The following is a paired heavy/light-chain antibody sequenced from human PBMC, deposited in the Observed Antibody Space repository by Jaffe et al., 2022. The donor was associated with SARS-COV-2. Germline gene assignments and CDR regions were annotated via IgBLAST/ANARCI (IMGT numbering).Light chain of an antibody. J-gene: IGKJ1*01. CDR1: QGISNY. V-gene: IGKV1-16*02. CDR3: QQYNSYPWT. CDR2: AAS. Sequence: DIQMTQSPSSLSASVGDRVTITCRASQGISNYLAWFQQKPGKAPKSLIYAASSLQSGVPSKFSGSGSGTDFTLTISSLQPEDFATYYCQQYNSYPWTFGQGTKVEIK.
Heavy chain of an antibody. V-gene: IGHV3-30-3*01. CDR1: GFTFSSYA. CDR3: ARDLGYCSSTSCSPYYYGMDV. CDR2: ISYDGSNK. Sequence: QVQLVESGGGVVQPGRSLRLSCAASGFTFSSYAMHWVRQAPGKGLEWVAVISYDGSNKYYADSVKGRFTISRDNSKNTLYLQMNSLRAEDTAVYYCARDLGYCSSTSCSPYYYGMDVWGQGTTVTVSS. J-gene: IGHJ6*02. D-gene: IGHD2-2*01.